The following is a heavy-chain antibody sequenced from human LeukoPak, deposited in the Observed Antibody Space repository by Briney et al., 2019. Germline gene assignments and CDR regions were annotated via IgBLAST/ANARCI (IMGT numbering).Heavy chain of an antibody. Sequence: GGSPRLSCAASGFTFSSYAMSWVRQAPGKGLEWVSAISGSGGSTYYADSVRGRFTISRDNSKNTLYLQMNSLRAEDTAVYYCAKTGIAVAGTDYWGQGTLVTVSS. CDR1: GFTFSSYA. J-gene: IGHJ4*02. V-gene: IGHV3-23*01. CDR2: ISGSGGST. D-gene: IGHD6-19*01. CDR3: AKTGIAVAGTDY.